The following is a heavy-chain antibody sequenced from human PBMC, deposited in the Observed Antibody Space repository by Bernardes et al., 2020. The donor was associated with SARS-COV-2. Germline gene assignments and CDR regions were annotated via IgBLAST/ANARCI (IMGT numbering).Heavy chain of an antibody. CDR1: GFTFSSYA. D-gene: IGHD3-3*01. CDR2: IRCSGGST. J-gene: IGHJ6*02. Sequence: VGSLLLSCAASGFTFSSYAMSWGRQAPGKGLAWVSAIRCSGGSTYSADSVQGRFTISRDNSKNTLYLQMNSLRAEDTPVYYWSKDEFKTIFGVVIKNGYGMDVWGQGTTVTVSS. V-gene: IGHV3-23*01. CDR3: SKDEFKTIFGVVIKNGYGMDV.